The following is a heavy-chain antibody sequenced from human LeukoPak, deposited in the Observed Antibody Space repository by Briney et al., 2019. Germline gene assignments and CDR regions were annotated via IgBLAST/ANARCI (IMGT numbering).Heavy chain of an antibody. D-gene: IGHD1-1*01. V-gene: IGHV1-46*01. CDR2: INPTGTGT. CDR3: ARSETTQGYYYYYYMDV. J-gene: IGHJ6*03. Sequence: ASVKVSCKASGYTFINNWMHWVRQAPGQGLEWIGLINPTGTGTLYAQKFQGRVTMTRDTSTSTAYMELRSLRSDDTAVYYCARSETTQGYYYYYYMDVWGKGTTVTISS. CDR1: GYTFINNW.